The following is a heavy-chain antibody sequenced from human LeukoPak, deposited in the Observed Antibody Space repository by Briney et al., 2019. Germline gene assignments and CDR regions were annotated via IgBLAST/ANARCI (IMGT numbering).Heavy chain of an antibody. V-gene: IGHV3-30*19. D-gene: IGHD2-21*01. CDR3: VRIVGHTRPDF. J-gene: IGHJ4*02. CDR1: GFTFSSYG. CDR2: VSFDGRNE. Sequence: GGSLRLSCVASGFTFSSYGMNWVRQAPGKGLEWVSFVSFDGRNENYADSVRGRFSISRDNSKNTLFLQMNSVTYEDTAVYFCVRIVGHTRPDFWGQGTLVTVSS.